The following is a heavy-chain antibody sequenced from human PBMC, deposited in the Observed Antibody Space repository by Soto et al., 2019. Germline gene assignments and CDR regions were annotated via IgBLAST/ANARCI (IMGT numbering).Heavy chain of an antibody. CDR1: GYTFTSYA. CDR2: INAGNGNT. Sequence: GASVTVCCKASGYTFTSYAIHWVRQAPGQRLEWMGWINAGNGNTKYSQKFQGRVTITRDTSASTAYMELSSLRSEDTAVYYCARSIVVVTAADYWGQGTLVTVSS. J-gene: IGHJ4*02. D-gene: IGHD2-21*02. CDR3: ARSIVVVTAADY. V-gene: IGHV1-3*01.